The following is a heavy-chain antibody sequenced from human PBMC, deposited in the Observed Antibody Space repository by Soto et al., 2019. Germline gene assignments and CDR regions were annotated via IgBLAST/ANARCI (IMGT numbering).Heavy chain of an antibody. D-gene: IGHD6-13*01. CDR3: ARFATAAAPPFDY. V-gene: IGHV5-51*01. CDR1: GYSFTSYW. Sequence: PGESLKISCKGSGYSFTSYWIGWVRQMPGKGLEWMGIIYPGDSDTRYSPSFQGQVTISADKSISTAYLQWGSLKASDTAMYYCARFATAAAPPFDYWGQGTLVTVSS. J-gene: IGHJ4*02. CDR2: IYPGDSDT.